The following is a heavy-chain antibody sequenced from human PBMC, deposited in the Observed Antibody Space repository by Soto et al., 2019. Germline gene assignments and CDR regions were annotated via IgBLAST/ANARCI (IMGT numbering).Heavy chain of an antibody. CDR1: GFSFDDYA. J-gene: IGHJ6*02. CDR3: EKSTGGTANGMGV. V-gene: IGHV3-9*01. CDR2: ISWNSGTI. D-gene: IGHD2-8*02. Sequence: EVQVVESGGGLVQPGRSLRLSCAASGFSFDDYAMHWVRQAPGKGLEWVSGISWNSGTIGYADSVKGRFTISRDNAKKYMYLQMNSLRAEDTALYYCEKSTGGTANGMGVWGQGTTVTVSS.